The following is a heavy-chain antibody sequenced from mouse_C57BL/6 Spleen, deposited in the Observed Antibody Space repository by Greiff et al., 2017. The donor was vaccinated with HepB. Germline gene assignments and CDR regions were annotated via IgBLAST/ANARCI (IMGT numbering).Heavy chain of an antibody. CDR2: INPSTGGT. CDR1: GYSFTGYY. Sequence: EVQLVESGPELVKPGASVKISCKASGYSFTGYYMNWVKQSPEKSLEWIGEINPSTGGTTYNQKFKAKATLTVDKSSSTAYMQLKSLTSEDSAVYYCARSHDGYWDYWGQGTTLTVSS. V-gene: IGHV1-42*01. J-gene: IGHJ2*01. D-gene: IGHD2-3*01. CDR3: ARSHDGYWDY.